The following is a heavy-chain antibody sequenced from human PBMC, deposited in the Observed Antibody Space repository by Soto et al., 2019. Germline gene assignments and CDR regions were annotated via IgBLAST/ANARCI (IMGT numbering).Heavy chain of an antibody. CDR1: GFTFDDYA. CDR2: ISWNSGSI. J-gene: IGHJ6*03. CDR3: AKDGFYGSSNMDV. D-gene: IGHD3-10*01. Sequence: GGSLSLSCAASGFTFDDYAMHWVRQAPGKGLEWVSGISWNSGSIGYADSVKGRFTISRDNAKNSLYLQMNSLRAEDTALYYCAKDGFYGSSNMDVWGKGTTVTVSS. V-gene: IGHV3-9*01.